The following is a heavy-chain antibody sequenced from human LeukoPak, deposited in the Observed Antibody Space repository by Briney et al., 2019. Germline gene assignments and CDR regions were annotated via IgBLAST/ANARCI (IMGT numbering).Heavy chain of an antibody. CDR3: ARGTLVPGSYYYDGMDV. V-gene: IGHV1-69*01. J-gene: IGHJ6*02. Sequence: GASVKVSCKASGGTFSSYAISWVRQAPGQGLEWTGGIIPIFGTANYAQKFQGRVTITADESTSTAYMELSSLRSEDTAVYYCARGTLVPGSYYYDGMDVWGQGTTVTVSS. D-gene: IGHD3-10*01. CDR1: GGTFSSYA. CDR2: IIPIFGTA.